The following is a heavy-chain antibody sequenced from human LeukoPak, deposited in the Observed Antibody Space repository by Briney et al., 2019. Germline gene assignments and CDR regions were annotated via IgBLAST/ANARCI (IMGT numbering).Heavy chain of an antibody. CDR2: ISSSGGST. J-gene: IGHJ4*02. CDR3: AKGNQGAEGSGSYLVPLDT. D-gene: IGHD3-10*01. Sequence: PGRSKILSCAAPGFTFSSYAMSWVRQAPGKGLEWVSGISSSGGSTYYADSVNRRFNMTRDNSKNTLYLQMNSLRAEDTAVYYCAKGNQGAEGSGSYLVPLDTWGPGNLLTVSS. CDR1: GFTFSSYA. V-gene: IGHV3-23*01.